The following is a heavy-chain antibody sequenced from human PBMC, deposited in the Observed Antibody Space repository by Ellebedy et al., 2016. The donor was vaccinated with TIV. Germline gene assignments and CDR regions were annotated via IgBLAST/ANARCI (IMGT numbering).Heavy chain of an antibody. CDR1: GYSFTNYW. CDR3: ARHSRDGVALDRRLDY. D-gene: IGHD3-10*01. V-gene: IGHV5-51*01. CDR2: IYPGSSET. Sequence: GESLKISCKGSGYSFTNYWIGWVRQMPGKGLEWMALIYPGSSETRYSPSFQGQVTISVDKSISTAYLQWSSLKASDTAMYYCARHSRDGVALDRRLDYWGQGTLVTVSS. J-gene: IGHJ4*02.